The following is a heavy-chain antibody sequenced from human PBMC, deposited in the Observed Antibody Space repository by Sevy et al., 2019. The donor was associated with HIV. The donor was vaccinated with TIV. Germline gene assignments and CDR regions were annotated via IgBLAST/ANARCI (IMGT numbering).Heavy chain of an antibody. Sequence: GGSLRLSCAASGFTFSSYAMSWVRQAPGKGLEWVSAISGSGGSTYYADSVKGRFTISRDNSKNTLYLQMNSLRAEDTAVYYCAKDLEQHYTYHWFHPWGQGTLVTVSS. CDR1: GFTFSSYA. V-gene: IGHV3-23*01. CDR3: AKDLEQHYTYHWFHP. J-gene: IGHJ5*02. CDR2: ISGSGGST. D-gene: IGHD6-13*01.